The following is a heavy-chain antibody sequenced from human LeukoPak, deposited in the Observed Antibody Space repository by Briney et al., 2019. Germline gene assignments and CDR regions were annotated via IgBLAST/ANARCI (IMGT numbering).Heavy chain of an antibody. CDR1: GYTFTSYD. CDR2: MNPNSGNT. Sequence: ASVKVSCKASGYTFTSYDINWVRQAAGQGLEWMGWMNPNSGNTGYAQKFQGRVTMTRNTSISTAYMELSSLRSEDTAVYYCARGRGSGWFRYFDYWGQGTLVTVSS. CDR3: ARGRGSGWFRYFDY. V-gene: IGHV1-8*01. J-gene: IGHJ4*02. D-gene: IGHD6-19*01.